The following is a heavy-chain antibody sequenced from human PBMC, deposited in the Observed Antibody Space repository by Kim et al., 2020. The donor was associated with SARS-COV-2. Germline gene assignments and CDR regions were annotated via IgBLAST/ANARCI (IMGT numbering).Heavy chain of an antibody. CDR3: AKGLGSSYWTDADY. D-gene: IGHD3-10*01. CDR1: GFAFSTYG. J-gene: IGHJ4*02. CDR2: ISDNGNTK. Sequence: GGSLRLSCAASGFAFSTYGMHWVRQAPGKGLEWVGLISDNGNTKVYADSVKGRFTISRDNSENMVYLQMKRLRAEDTAVYYCAKGLGSSYWTDADYCGQG. V-gene: IGHV3-30*18.